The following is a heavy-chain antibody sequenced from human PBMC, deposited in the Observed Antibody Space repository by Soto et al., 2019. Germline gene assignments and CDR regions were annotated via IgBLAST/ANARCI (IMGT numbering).Heavy chain of an antibody. CDR3: AKDSYGSGTDYFYGMDV. V-gene: IGHV1-46*01. Sequence: ASVKVSCKASGYIFTAYSMHCVRQAPGQGLEWMGVVNPSGGSTNYAQKFQGRITMTRDTSTSTVYMDLSSLTSEDTAVYYCAKDSYGSGTDYFYGMDVRGQGTTVTVSS. D-gene: IGHD3-10*01. CDR2: VNPSGGST. CDR1: GYIFTAYS. J-gene: IGHJ6*02.